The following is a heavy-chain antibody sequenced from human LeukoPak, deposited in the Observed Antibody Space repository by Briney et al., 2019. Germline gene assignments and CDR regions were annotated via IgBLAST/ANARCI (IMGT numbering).Heavy chain of an antibody. D-gene: IGHD2-2*02. CDR2: IYHSGST. V-gene: IGHV4-38-2*01. CDR3: ARHRACSSTSCYTGLFDY. J-gene: IGHJ4*02. Sequence: TSETMSLTCAVSGYSISSGYYWGWIRQPPGRGLEWIGSIYHSGSTYYNPSLKSRFTISVDTSKNQFSLKLSSVTAADTDVYYCARHRACSSTSCYTGLFDYWGQGTLVTVSS. CDR1: GYSISSGYY.